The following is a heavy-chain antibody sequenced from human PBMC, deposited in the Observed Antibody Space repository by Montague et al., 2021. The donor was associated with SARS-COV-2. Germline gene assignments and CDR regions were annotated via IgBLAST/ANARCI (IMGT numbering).Heavy chain of an antibody. V-gene: IGHV4/OR15-8*01. CDR3: ARKGSGRSDLAY. D-gene: IGHD1-26*01. Sequence: SETLSLTCVGSVDSRSTGTRGPWGRAPPGNRVALVGEIYHTGCTKYKPSLKSRVSMSVDKSWNQFSLRLTSVTAADTAIYYRARKGSGRSDLAYWGQRTLVTVSS. J-gene: IGHJ4*02. CDR2: IYHTGCT. CDR1: VDSRSTGTR.